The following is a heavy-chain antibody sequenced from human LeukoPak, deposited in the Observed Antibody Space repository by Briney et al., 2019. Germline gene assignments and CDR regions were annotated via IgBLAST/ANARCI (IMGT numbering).Heavy chain of an antibody. CDR3: ARGDVTGGADY. J-gene: IGHJ4*02. CDR2: INPNSGGT. Sequence: ASVKVSCKASGYTFTSYGISWVRQAPGQGLEWMGWINPNSGGTNYAQKFQGRVTMTRDTSISTAYMELSRLRSDDTAVYYCARGDVTGGADYWGQGTLVSVSS. V-gene: IGHV1-2*02. D-gene: IGHD1-20*01. CDR1: GYTFTSYG.